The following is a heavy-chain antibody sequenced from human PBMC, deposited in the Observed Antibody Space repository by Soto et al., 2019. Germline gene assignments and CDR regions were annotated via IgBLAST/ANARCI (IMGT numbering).Heavy chain of an antibody. Sequence: VQLVESGGGLVQPGESLRLSCAASGFTFSNYWMHWVRQAPGKGLVWVSRIDSDGSRITYADFVKGRFTISRDNAKNTVYLHMNSLTAEDTAVYYRVRTSLVVAVATREDFWGQGTLVTVSS. CDR3: VRTSLVVAVATREDF. CDR1: GFTFSNYW. D-gene: IGHD2-15*01. CDR2: IDSDGSRI. V-gene: IGHV3-74*01. J-gene: IGHJ4*02.